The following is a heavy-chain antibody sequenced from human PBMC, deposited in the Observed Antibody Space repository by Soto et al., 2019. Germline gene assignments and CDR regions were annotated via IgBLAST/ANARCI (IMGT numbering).Heavy chain of an antibody. Sequence: GESLKISCQASGYSFTTYWISWVRQMPGKGLECMGRIDPTDSYTDYGPSFEGHVTMSVDRSINTAYLEWSSLRASDTAVYYCAKDQLYIRGVIHNWFDPWGQGTLVTVSS. V-gene: IGHV5-10-1*01. CDR2: IDPTDSYT. CDR1: GYSFTTYW. CDR3: AKDQLYIRGVIHNWFDP. D-gene: IGHD3-10*02. J-gene: IGHJ5*02.